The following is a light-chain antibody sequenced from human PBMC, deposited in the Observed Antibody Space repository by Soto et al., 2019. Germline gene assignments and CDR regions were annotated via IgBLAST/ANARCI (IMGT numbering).Light chain of an antibody. CDR3: QQRYNWPKT. Sequence: EIVLTQSPATLSLSPGGRATLSCRASQSVSSYLAWYQQKPGQAPRLLIYDASNRAAGIPARFSGSGSGTDFTLTISSLEPEDFAGYYCQQRYNWPKTFGQGTKVEI. CDR2: DAS. CDR1: QSVSSY. V-gene: IGKV3-11*01. J-gene: IGKJ1*01.